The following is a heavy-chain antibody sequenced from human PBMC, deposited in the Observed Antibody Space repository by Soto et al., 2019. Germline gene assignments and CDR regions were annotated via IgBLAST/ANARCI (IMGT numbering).Heavy chain of an antibody. V-gene: IGHV1-18*01. CDR3: ARVWGLVVVAATYGLDYGMDV. Sequence: QVPLVQSGAEVKKPGASVKVSCKASGYTFTSYGISWVRQAPGQGLEWMGWISAYNGNTNYAQKLQGRVTMTTDTSTSTDYMELRSLRSDETAVYYCARVWGLVVVAATYGLDYGMDVWGQGTTVTVSS. D-gene: IGHD2-15*01. CDR1: GYTFTSYG. CDR2: ISAYNGNT. J-gene: IGHJ6*02.